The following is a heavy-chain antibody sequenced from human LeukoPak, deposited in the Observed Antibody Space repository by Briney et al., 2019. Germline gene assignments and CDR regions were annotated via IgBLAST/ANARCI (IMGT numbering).Heavy chain of an antibody. CDR2: IYYSGST. Sequence: SGTLSLTCTVSGGSISSSSYYWGWIRQPPGKGLEWIGSIYYSGSTYYNPSLKSRVTMSVDTSKNQFSLKLSSVTAADTAVYYCAREPRYYYGSGSYYNEGFDYWGQGTLVTVSS. CDR1: GGSISSSSYY. V-gene: IGHV4-39*07. D-gene: IGHD3-10*01. CDR3: AREPRYYYGSGSYYNEGFDY. J-gene: IGHJ4*02.